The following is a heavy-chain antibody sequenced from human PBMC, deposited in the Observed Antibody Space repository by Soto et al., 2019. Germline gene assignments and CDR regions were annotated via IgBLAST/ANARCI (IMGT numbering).Heavy chain of an antibody. CDR1: GFTFRNAW. Sequence: EVQLVESGGGLIKPGGSLRLSCAASGFTFRNAWMNWVRQAPGKGLEWVGRIKSKTDGGAIDYAAPVKGRFTIARDDSKSTLYLQMNSLKTEDTAVYYCASDLLVGLGYWGQGTLVTVSS. CDR3: ASDLLVGLGY. J-gene: IGHJ4*02. D-gene: IGHD3-16*01. V-gene: IGHV3-15*01. CDR2: IKSKTDGGAI.